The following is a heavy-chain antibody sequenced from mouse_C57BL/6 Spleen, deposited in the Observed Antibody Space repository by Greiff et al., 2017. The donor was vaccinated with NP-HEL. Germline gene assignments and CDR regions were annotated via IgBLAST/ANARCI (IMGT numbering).Heavy chain of an antibody. J-gene: IGHJ3*01. V-gene: IGHV1-52*01. CDR3: AREGVYYGLAY. Sequence: QVQLQQPGAELVRPGSSVKLSCKASGYTFTSYWMHWVKQRPIQGLEWIGNIDPSDSETHYNQKFKDKATLTVDKSSSPASMQLSSLTSEDSAVYYCAREGVYYGLAYWGQGTLVTVSA. CDR1: GYTFTSYW. CDR2: IDPSDSET. D-gene: IGHD2-1*01.